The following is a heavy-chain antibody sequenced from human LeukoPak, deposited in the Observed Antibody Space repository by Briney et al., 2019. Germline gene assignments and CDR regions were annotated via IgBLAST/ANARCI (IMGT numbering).Heavy chain of an antibody. J-gene: IGHJ3*02. CDR2: FDPEDGKT. CDR1: GYTLTELS. CDR3: ARHKKMGAPKGSDAFDI. D-gene: IGHD1-26*01. V-gene: IGHV1-24*01. Sequence: ASVKVSCKVSGYTLTELSMHWVRQAPGKGLEWMGGFDPEDGKTIYAQKFQGRVTITRDTSASTAYMELSSVTAADTAVYYCARHKKMGAPKGSDAFDIWGQGTMVTVSS.